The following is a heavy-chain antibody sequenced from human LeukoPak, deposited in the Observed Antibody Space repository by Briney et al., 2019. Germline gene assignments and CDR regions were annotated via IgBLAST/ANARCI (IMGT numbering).Heavy chain of an antibody. CDR2: ISSSSSTI. Sequence: GGSLRLSCAAPGFTFSSYSMNWVRQAPGKGLEWVSYISSSSSTIYYADSVKGRFTISRDNAKNSLYLQMNSLRAEDTAVYYCARGEFEDTFDYWGQGTLVTVSS. D-gene: IGHD3-10*01. V-gene: IGHV3-48*04. J-gene: IGHJ4*02. CDR3: ARGEFEDTFDY. CDR1: GFTFSSYS.